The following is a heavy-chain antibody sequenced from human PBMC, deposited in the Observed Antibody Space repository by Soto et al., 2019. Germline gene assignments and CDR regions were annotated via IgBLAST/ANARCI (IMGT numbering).Heavy chain of an antibody. J-gene: IGHJ6*02. V-gene: IGHV4-4*07. CDR3: ARNALSALDV. D-gene: IGHD1-1*01. Sequence: SETLSLTCSVSGGPMNSYHWSWIRQSAGKGLEWIGRIYSSGTTNHNPSLRSRVTMSVDTSNNQFSLRLTSVTAADTAVYYCARNALSALDVWGQGTTVTVSS. CDR1: GGPMNSYH. CDR2: IYSSGTT.